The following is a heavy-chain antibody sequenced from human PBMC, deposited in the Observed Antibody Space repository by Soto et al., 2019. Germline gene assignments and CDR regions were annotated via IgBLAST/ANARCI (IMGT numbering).Heavy chain of an antibody. CDR1: GFTFSRYG. D-gene: IGHD1-26*01. J-gene: IGHJ6*02. Sequence: QVQLVESGGGVVQPGRSLRLSCAASGFTFSRYGMHWVRQAPGKGLEWVALISYEGSNKYYADSVKGRFTISRDNSKNTLFLQMNSLRAEVTAVYYCAKEEIYSEYYYYGMDVWGQGTAVTVSS. V-gene: IGHV3-30*18. CDR3: AKEEIYSEYYYYGMDV. CDR2: ISYEGSNK.